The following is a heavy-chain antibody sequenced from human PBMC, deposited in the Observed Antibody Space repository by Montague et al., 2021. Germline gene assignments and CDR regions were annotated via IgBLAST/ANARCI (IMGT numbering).Heavy chain of an antibody. D-gene: IGHD3-10*01. CDR1: GFSFSSYW. V-gene: IGHV3-53*01. CDR3: ARDESNTSSLDY. Sequence: SLRLSCAASGFSFSSYWMHWVRQAPGKGLEWVSVTYTGGSAYYADSVKGRFTVTRDSSKNMVYLQMDSLRAEDTAVYFCARDESNTSSLDYWGQGTLVTVSS. CDR2: TYTGGSA. J-gene: IGHJ4*02.